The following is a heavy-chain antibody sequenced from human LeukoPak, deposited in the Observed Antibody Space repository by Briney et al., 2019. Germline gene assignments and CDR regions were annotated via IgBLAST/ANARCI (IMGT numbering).Heavy chain of an antibody. V-gene: IGHV1-2*02. Sequence: ASVKVSCKASGYTFTAYYMHWMRQAPGQGLEWMGWINPNSGATNYAHKFQGRVTMTRDTSISTAYMELSRLTYDDTAVYYCARDGLGGDYYVDYWGQGTLVTVSS. J-gene: IGHJ4*02. CDR2: INPNSGAT. D-gene: IGHD2-21*01. CDR3: ARDGLGGDYYVDY. CDR1: GYTFTAYY.